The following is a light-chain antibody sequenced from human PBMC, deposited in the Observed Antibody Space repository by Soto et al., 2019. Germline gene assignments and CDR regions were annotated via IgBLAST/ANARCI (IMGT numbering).Light chain of an antibody. CDR2: EGS. CDR3: CSYARSSTYV. V-gene: IGLV2-23*01. CDR1: SSDVGSYNL. J-gene: IGLJ1*01. Sequence: QSVLTQPASVSGSPGQSITISCTGTSSDVGSYNLVSWYQQHPGKAPKLMIYEGSKRPSGVSNRFSGSKSGNTASLTISGLQAEDEADYYCCSYARSSTYVLGTGTKLTVL.